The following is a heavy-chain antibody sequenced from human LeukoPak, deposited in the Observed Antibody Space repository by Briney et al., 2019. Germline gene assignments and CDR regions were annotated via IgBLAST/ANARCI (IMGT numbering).Heavy chain of an antibody. Sequence: PSETLSLTCTVSGGSMSSYYWSWIRQPPGKRLEWIGYVYYSGTTNYNPSLRSRVTILVDTSKNQFSLKPSSVTAADTAVYYCARGGIQLWSNNWVDPWGQGILVTVSS. CDR1: GGSMSSYY. D-gene: IGHD5-18*01. CDR3: ARGGIQLWSNNWVDP. CDR2: VYYSGTT. J-gene: IGHJ5*02. V-gene: IGHV4-59*01.